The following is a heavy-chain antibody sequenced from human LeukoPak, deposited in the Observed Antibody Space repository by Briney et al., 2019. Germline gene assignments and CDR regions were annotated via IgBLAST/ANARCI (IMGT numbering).Heavy chain of an antibody. CDR1: GYTFTSYY. V-gene: IGHV1-46*01. Sequence: ASVKVSCKASGYTFTSYYMHWVRQAPGQGLEWMGIINPSGGSTSYAQKFQGRVTMTRDTSTSTVYMELSSLRSEDTAVYYCARDSIVVVVAIRYYYYYGMDVWGQGTTVTVSS. D-gene: IGHD2-15*01. CDR3: ARDSIVVVVAIRYYYYYGMDV. CDR2: INPSGGST. J-gene: IGHJ6*02.